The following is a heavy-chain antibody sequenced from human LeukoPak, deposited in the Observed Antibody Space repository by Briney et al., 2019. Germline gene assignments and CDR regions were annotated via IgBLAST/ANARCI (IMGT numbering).Heavy chain of an antibody. CDR2: IKSKTDGGTT. CDR1: GFSFTTYW. D-gene: IGHD2-2*01. V-gene: IGHV3-15*01. CDR3: TTDKWYQLLGFDY. J-gene: IGHJ4*02. Sequence: GGSLKLSCAASGFSFTTYWMGWVRQAPGKGLEWVGRIKSKTDGGTTDYAAPVKGRFTISRDDSKNTLYLQMNSLKTEDTAVYYCTTDKWYQLLGFDYWGQGTLVTVSS.